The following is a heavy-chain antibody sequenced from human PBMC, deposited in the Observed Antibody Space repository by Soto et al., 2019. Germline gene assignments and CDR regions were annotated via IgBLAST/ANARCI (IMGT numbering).Heavy chain of an antibody. Sequence: ASVKVSCKASGYTFTNYYIHWVRQAPGQGLEWMGIINPTGGSTNYAQKFQGRVTITADESTSTAYMELSSLRSEDTAVYYCARERYSSSSVGFDYWGQGTLVTVSS. CDR3: ARERYSSSSVGFDY. CDR2: INPTGGST. CDR1: GYTFTNYY. J-gene: IGHJ4*02. D-gene: IGHD6-6*01. V-gene: IGHV1-46*01.